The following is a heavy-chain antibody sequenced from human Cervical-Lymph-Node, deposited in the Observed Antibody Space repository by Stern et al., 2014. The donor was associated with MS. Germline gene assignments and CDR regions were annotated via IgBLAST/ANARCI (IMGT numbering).Heavy chain of an antibody. CDR2: IYHNGNT. V-gene: IGHV4-59*01. CDR1: GGSIGRYY. D-gene: IGHD6-6*01. Sequence: QLQLQESGPGLVKPSETLSLTCTVSGGSIGRYYWSWVRQPPGKALEWIGYIYHNGNTNYNPSLNSRVSMSVDSSKNQFSLNLTSVTAADTAVYYCTRDGRSSLSEYFQTWGQGSLVTVSS. CDR3: TRDGRSSLSEYFQT. J-gene: IGHJ1*01.